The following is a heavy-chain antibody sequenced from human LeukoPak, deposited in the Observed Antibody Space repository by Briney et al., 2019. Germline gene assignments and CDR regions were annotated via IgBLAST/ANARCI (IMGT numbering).Heavy chain of an antibody. Sequence: PSETLSLTCTVSGGSISSYYWSWIRQPPGKGLEWIGYIYYSGSTNYNPSLKSRVTISVDTSKNQFSLKLSSVTAAGTAVYYCASTLFGETGAFDIWGQGTMVTVSS. CDR1: GGSISSYY. J-gene: IGHJ3*02. CDR2: IYYSGST. V-gene: IGHV4-59*01. CDR3: ASTLFGETGAFDI. D-gene: IGHD3-3*01.